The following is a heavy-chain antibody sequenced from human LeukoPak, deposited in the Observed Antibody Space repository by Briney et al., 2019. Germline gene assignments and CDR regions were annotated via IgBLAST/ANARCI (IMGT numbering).Heavy chain of an antibody. Sequence: GGSLRLSCAASGFIVSSNYMSWVRQAPGKGLEWVSVIYSGGSTQYADSVKGRFTISRDSSKNTLYLQMNSLRAEDTAVYYCARVPAAVPSMIDWGQGTLVTVSS. CDR1: GFIVSSNY. D-gene: IGHD6-25*01. V-gene: IGHV3-66*01. CDR3: ARVPAAVPSMID. J-gene: IGHJ4*02. CDR2: IYSGGST.